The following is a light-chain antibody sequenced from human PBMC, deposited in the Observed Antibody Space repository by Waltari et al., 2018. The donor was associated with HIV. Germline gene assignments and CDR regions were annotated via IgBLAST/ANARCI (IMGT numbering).Light chain of an antibody. CDR2: ANP. Sequence: QSVLTQPPSVSGAPGQRVTISCTGNSSNIGAGYDVHWYQQLPGKAPKLLIPANPNRPSGVPDRFSGAESGTAASPAITGLRAEDESDYYCQSYPASLTVSLIFGGGTRLTVL. J-gene: IGLJ2*01. CDR3: QSYPASLTVSLI. V-gene: IGLV1-40*01. CDR1: SSNIGAGYD.